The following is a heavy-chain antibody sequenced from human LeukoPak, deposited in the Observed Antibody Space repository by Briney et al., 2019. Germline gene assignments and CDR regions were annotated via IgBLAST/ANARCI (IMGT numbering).Heavy chain of an antibody. CDR3: ARAISGSSSWYEEE. V-gene: IGHV4-4*02. CDR1: GGSISSSNW. J-gene: IGHJ4*02. Sequence: SETLSLTCAVSGGSISSSNWWSWVRQPPGKGLEWIGEIYHSGSTNYNPSLKSRVTISVDKSKNQFSLKLSSVTAADTAVYYCARAISGSSSWYEEEWGQGTLVTVSS. D-gene: IGHD6-13*01. CDR2: IYHSGST.